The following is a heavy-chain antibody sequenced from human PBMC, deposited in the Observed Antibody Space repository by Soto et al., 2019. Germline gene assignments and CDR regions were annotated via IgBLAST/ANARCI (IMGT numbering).Heavy chain of an antibody. J-gene: IGHJ4*02. CDR3: ARGRAAAGVSSDDY. Sequence: SETLSLTCAVYGGSFSGYYWSWIRQPPGKGLEWIGEINHSGSTNYNPSLKSRVTISVDTSKNQFFLKLSSVTAADTAVYYCARGRAAAGVSSDDYWGQGTLVTVSS. CDR1: GGSFSGYY. V-gene: IGHV4-34*01. D-gene: IGHD6-13*01. CDR2: INHSGST.